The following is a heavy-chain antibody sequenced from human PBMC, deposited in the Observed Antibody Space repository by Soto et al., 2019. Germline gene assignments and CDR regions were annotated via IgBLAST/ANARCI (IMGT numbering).Heavy chain of an antibody. CDR2: IDWDDDK. CDR3: APTLGAGGSYFYYGMDV. CDR1: GFSLSTSGMC. V-gene: IGHV2-70*01. D-gene: IGHD1-26*01. J-gene: IGHJ6*02. Sequence: SGPTLVNPTQTLTLTCTFSGFSLSTSGMCVSWIRQPPGKALEWLALIDWDDDKYYSTSLKTRLTISKDTYKNQVVLTMTNMDPVDTATYYCAPTLGAGGSYFYYGMDVWGQGTTVTVSS.